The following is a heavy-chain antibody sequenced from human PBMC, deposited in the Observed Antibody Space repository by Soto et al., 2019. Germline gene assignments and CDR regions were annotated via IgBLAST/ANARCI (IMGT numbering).Heavy chain of an antibody. J-gene: IGHJ6*02. CDR1: GYSFTSYW. D-gene: IGHD6-13*01. V-gene: IGHV5-10-1*01. CDR2: IDPSDSYT. CDR3: ARQLIAAAGNYGMDV. Sequence: GESLKISCKGSGYSFTSYWISWVRQMPGKGLEWMGRIDPSDSYTNYSPSFQGHVTISADKSISTAYLQWSSLKASDTAMYYCARQLIAAAGNYGMDVWGQGTTVTVSS.